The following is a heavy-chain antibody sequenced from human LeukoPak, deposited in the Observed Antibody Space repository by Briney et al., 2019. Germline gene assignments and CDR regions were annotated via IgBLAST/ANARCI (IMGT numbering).Heavy chain of an antibody. CDR3: ARGSYDYVWGSYRYTYVFDY. V-gene: IGHV4-34*01. J-gene: IGHJ4*02. CDR2: INHSGST. D-gene: IGHD3-16*02. CDR1: GGSFSGYY. Sequence: SETLSLTCAVYGGSFSGYYWSWIRQPPGKGLEWIGEINHSGSTNYNPSLKSRVTISVDTSKSQFSLKLSSVTAADTAVYYCARGSYDYVWGSYRYTYVFDYWGQGTLVTVSS.